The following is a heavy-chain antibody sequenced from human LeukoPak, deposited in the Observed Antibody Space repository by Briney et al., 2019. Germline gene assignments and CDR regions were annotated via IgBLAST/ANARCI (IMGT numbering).Heavy chain of an antibody. CDR2: IIPIFGTA. CDR1: GGTFSSYA. V-gene: IGHV1-69*13. CDR3: ARGGEEQLLYSYYYFDY. J-gene: IGHJ4*02. Sequence: VASVKVSCKASGGTFSSYAISWVRQAPGQGLEWMGGIIPIFGTANYAQKFQGRVTITADESTSTAYMELSSLRSEDTAVYYCARGGEEQLLYSYYYFDYWGQGTLVTVSS. D-gene: IGHD2-2*02.